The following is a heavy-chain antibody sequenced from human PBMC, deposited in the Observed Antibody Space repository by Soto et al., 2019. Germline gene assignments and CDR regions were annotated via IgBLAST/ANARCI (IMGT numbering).Heavy chain of an antibody. CDR3: ARGPYGHYDILTGYYIDY. Sequence: ASVKVSCKASGYTFTSYDINWVRQATGQGLEWMGWMIPNSGKADYAQKFQGRVTMTTNKSTSTAYMELSSLRSEDTAVYYCARGPYGHYDILTGYYIDYWGQGTLVTVSS. J-gene: IGHJ4*02. CDR2: MIPNSGKA. V-gene: IGHV1-8*01. D-gene: IGHD3-9*01. CDR1: GYTFTSYD.